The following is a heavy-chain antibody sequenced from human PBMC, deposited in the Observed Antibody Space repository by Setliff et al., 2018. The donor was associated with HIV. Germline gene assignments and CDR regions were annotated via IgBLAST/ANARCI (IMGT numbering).Heavy chain of an antibody. V-gene: IGHV4-39*07. CDR2: IFYSGHT. CDR3: ATKGWNAYKAFDY. D-gene: IGHD1-1*01. J-gene: IGHJ4*02. CDR1: GGSISSSSYY. Sequence: SETLSLTCTVSGGSISSSSYYWGWIRQPPGKGLEWIGNIFYSGHTFYNPSLKSRVTISVDTSKNQFSLMLSPVTAADTAVYYCATKGWNAYKAFDYWGQGTLVTVS.